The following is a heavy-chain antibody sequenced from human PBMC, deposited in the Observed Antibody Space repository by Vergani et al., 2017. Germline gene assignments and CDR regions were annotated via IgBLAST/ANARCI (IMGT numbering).Heavy chain of an antibody. CDR3: ARQSAMIISQGHFDY. CDR1: KNSSSRSHY. Sequence: QLQESGPGLVRPAETLSLTCTVSKNSSSRSHYWGWIRQSPGRGLEWIGSVYQSENTFYNPSFKSRVTISVDTSNDQFSLRLASMAAADTAMYFCARQSAMIISQGHFDYWGQGVLVTVSS. J-gene: IGHJ4*02. V-gene: IGHV4-38-2*02. D-gene: IGHD5-18*01. CDR2: VYQSENT.